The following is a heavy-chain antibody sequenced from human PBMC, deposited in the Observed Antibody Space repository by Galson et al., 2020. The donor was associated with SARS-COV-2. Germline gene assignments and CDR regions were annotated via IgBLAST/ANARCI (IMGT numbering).Heavy chain of an antibody. J-gene: IGHJ1*01. CDR2: ISYDGSKT. V-gene: IGHV3-30*18. CDR1: GFIFRNYG. CDR3: AKDRFLNDFRYFEY. Sequence: TGGYLRLSCATSGFIFRNYGMHWVRQAPGKGLEWVAVISYDGSKTSYSDSVKGRFTISRDNSANTVYLQMNSLRAEDTAVYFCAKDRFLNDFRYFEYWGQGTLVTVSS. D-gene: IGHD3-16*01.